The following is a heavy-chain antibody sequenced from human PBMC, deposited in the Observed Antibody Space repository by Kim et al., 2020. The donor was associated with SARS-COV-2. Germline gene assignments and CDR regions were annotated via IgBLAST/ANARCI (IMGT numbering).Heavy chain of an antibody. J-gene: IGHJ4*02. CDR2: ISGSGDKT. V-gene: IGHV3-23*01. CDR1: GFTFSSDA. CDR3: AKSGGPGTRPYDH. D-gene: IGHD1-1*01. Sequence: GGSLRLSCAASGFTFSSDAMGWVRQAPGKGLEWVSAISGSGDKTYYADSVRGRFTISRDNSKDTLYLQMSGLRAEDTAVYYCAKSGGPGTRPYDHWRRGTVVTVSS.